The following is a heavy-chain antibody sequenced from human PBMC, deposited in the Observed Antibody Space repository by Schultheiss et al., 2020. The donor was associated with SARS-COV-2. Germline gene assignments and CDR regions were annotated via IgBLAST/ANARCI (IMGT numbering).Heavy chain of an antibody. J-gene: IGHJ6*02. CDR3: AAVAAAGLLYYYYGMDV. D-gene: IGHD6-13*01. V-gene: IGHV3-53*01. CDR1: GFTFSSYS. Sequence: GGSLRLSCAASGFTFSSYSMNWVRQAPGKGLEWVSVIYSGGSTYYADSVKGRFTISRDNAKNSLYLQMNSLRAEDTAVYYCAAVAAAGLLYYYYGMDVWGQGTTVTVSS. CDR2: IYSGGST.